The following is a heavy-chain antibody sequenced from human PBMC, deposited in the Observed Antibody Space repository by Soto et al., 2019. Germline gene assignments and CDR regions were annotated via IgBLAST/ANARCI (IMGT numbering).Heavy chain of an antibody. D-gene: IGHD3-10*01. CDR2: ISGHGDAT. Sequence: EVQLLESGGGLVQPGGSLRLSCAASGFPFTGYAMSWVRQAPGKGLEWGSAISGHGDATFYADSVKGRFTISRDNSKNALYLHMNSLRAEDTALYYCANSRVSMVRGLIIIPNYWGQGTLVTVSS. CDR3: ANSRVSMVRGLIIIPNY. J-gene: IGHJ4*02. V-gene: IGHV3-23*01. CDR1: GFPFTGYA.